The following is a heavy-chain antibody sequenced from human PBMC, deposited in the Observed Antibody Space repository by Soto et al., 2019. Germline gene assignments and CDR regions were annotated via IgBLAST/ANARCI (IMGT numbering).Heavy chain of an antibody. CDR2: IVVGSGNT. J-gene: IGHJ6*02. D-gene: IGHD4-17*01. Sequence: QMQLVQSGPEVKKPGTSVKVSCKASGFTFTSSAVQWVRQARGQRLEWIGWIVVGSGNTNYAQKFQERVTITRDRSTSTAYMELSSLRSEDTAVYYCAAEVTTVTRLQTYYYYYGMDVWGQGTTVTVSS. CDR3: AAEVTTVTRLQTYYYYYGMDV. CDR1: GFTFTSSA. V-gene: IGHV1-58*01.